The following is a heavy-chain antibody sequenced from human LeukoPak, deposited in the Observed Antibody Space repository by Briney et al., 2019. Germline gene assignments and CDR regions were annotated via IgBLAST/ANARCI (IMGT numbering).Heavy chain of an antibody. CDR3: ASARGIYRDFDY. Sequence: SETLSLTCAVYGGSFSGYYWSWIRQPPGKGLEWIGYIYSGGSTNYNPSLKSRVTISIDTSKNQFSLNLGSVTAADTALYYCASARGIYRDFDYWGQGTLVTVSS. V-gene: IGHV4-34*11. CDR2: IYSGGST. CDR1: GGSFSGYY. J-gene: IGHJ4*02. D-gene: IGHD1-26*01.